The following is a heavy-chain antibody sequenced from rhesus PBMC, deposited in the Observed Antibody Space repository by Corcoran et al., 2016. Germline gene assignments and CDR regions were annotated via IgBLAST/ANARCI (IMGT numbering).Heavy chain of an antibody. Sequence: QLQLQESGPGLVKPSETLSVTCAVSGGSISSSYWSWIRQAPGKGLEWIGYIYGSGSNTNYNPSLKSRVTLSVDTSKNQLALRLSSVTAADTAVYFGTSDPRGSGWFDYWGQGVLVTVSS. CDR3: TSDPRGSGWFDY. D-gene: IGHD6-31*01. V-gene: IGHV4-169*02. CDR1: GGSISSSY. J-gene: IGHJ4*01. CDR2: IYGSGSNT.